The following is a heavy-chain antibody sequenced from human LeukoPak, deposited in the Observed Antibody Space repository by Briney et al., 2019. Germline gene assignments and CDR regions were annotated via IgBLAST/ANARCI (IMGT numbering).Heavy chain of an antibody. Sequence: GGSLRLSCAASGFTFSNAWMSWVRQAPGKGLEWVGRIKSKTDGGTTDYAAPVKGRFTISSDDSKNTLYLQMNSLKTEDTAVYYCTTSIAAAGSLDYWGQGTLVTVSS. CDR1: GFTFSNAW. D-gene: IGHD6-13*01. CDR3: TTSIAAAGSLDY. CDR2: IKSKTDGGTT. J-gene: IGHJ4*02. V-gene: IGHV3-15*01.